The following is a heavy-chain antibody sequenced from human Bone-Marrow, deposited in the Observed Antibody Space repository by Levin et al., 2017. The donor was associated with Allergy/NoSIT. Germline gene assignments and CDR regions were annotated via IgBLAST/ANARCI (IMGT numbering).Heavy chain of an antibody. CDR2: IYYSGST. CDR3: ARAVGDVVTADHFDY. D-gene: IGHD3-16*01. J-gene: IGHJ4*02. Sequence: SETLSLTCSVSGGSISSFGYYWSWIRQFPGKGLEWIGYIYYSGSTYYNPSLKSRVTISLDTSKNQFSLKLNSVTAADTAVYFCARAVGDVVTADHFDYWGQGTLVTVSS. V-gene: IGHV4-31*03. CDR1: GGSISSFGYY.